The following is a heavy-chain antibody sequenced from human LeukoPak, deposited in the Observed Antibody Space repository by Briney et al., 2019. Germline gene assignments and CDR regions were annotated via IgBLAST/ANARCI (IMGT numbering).Heavy chain of an antibody. J-gene: IGHJ4*02. CDR3: AIGRGGQQLGDY. CDR1: EYSFPNYC. CDR2: IYPDDSDI. V-gene: IGHV5-51*01. D-gene: IGHD6-13*01. Sequence: GESLKISCKHSEYSFPNYCIGWVRQVPGKGLEWMGSIYPDDSDIRYSPSFQGQVTIPADKSIRTAYLQWGSLTASDTAVCYCAIGRGGQQLGDYWGQGTLVTVSS.